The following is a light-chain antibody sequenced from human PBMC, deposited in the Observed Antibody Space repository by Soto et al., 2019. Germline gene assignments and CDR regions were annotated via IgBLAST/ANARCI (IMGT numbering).Light chain of an antibody. CDR2: GAS. CDR3: QQTYTSPRT. CDR1: QSVRSD. J-gene: IGKJ1*01. V-gene: IGKV3-15*01. Sequence: EIVMTQSPGTLSVSPGERAALSCRASQSVRSDLAWYQQKPGQAPRLLMYGASTRATGIPARFSVSGSGTDFSLTISSLQPEDFATYYCQQTYTSPRTFGQGTKVDIK.